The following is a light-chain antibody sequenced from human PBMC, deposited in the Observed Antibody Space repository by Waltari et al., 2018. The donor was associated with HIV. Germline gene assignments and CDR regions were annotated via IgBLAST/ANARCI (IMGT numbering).Light chain of an antibody. J-gene: IGLJ1*01. CDR2: SDN. V-gene: IGLV1-44*01. Sequence: QSELTLPHTESGTPGQGLTTSCSGSRSKRGGDTVHWYQDIPGTAPQHLNSSDNQRPSGVPDRFAGSKSGTSASLAIRGLQSEDEADYYCAAWDDSLNGYVFGPGTKVTVL. CDR3: AAWDDSLNGYV. CDR1: RSKRGGDT.